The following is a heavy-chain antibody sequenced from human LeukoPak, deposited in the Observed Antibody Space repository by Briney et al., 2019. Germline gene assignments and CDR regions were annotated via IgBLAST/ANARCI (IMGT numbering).Heavy chain of an antibody. CDR2: ISSSSSYI. D-gene: IGHD3/OR15-3a*01. J-gene: IGHJ4*02. V-gene: IGHV3-21*01. Sequence: PGGSLRLSCAASGFTFSSYWMSWVRQAPGKGLEWVSSISSSSSYIYYADSVKGRFTISRDNAKNSLYLQMNSLRAEDTAVYYCARDHSDFWSGHFDYWGQGTLVTVSS. CDR3: ARDHSDFWSGHFDY. CDR1: GFTFSSYW.